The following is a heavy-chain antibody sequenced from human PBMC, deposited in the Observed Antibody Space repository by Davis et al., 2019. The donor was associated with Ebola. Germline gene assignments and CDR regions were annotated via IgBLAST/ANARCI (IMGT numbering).Heavy chain of an antibody. CDR2: IRSKANSYAT. CDR3: TSMSSWRYYYYGMDV. Sequence: GESLKISCAASGFTFSGSAMHWVRQASGKGLEWVGRIRSKANSYATAYAASVKGRFTISRDDSKNTAYLQMNSLKTEDTAVYYCTSMSSWRYYYYGMDVWGQGTTVTVSS. D-gene: IGHD2-15*01. CDR1: GFTFSGSA. J-gene: IGHJ6*02. V-gene: IGHV3-73*01.